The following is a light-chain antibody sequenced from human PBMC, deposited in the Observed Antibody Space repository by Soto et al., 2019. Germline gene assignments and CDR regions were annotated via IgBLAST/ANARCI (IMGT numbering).Light chain of an antibody. CDR2: DVS. J-gene: IGLJ1*01. CDR1: SSDVGGYNY. CDR3: SSYTSSSKV. Sequence: QSVLTQPASVSGSPGQSITISCTGTSSDVGGYNYVSWYQQHPGKAPKLMIYDVSNRPSGVSNRFSGSKSGNTASLTISGLQVEDEADYYCSSYTSSSKVFGTGTKVTVL. V-gene: IGLV2-14*01.